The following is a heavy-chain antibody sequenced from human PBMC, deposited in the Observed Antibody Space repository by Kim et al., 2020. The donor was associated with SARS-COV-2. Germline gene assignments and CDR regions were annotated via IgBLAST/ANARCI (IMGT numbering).Heavy chain of an antibody. V-gene: IGHV3-11*06. D-gene: IGHD3-9*01. Sequence: GGSLRLSCAASGFTFSDYYMSWIRQAPGKGLEWVSYISSSSSYTNYADSVKGRFTISRDNAKNSLYLQMNSLRAEDTAVYYCARDRTFRYFDWSTSSDWYFDLWGRGTLVTVSS. CDR3: ARDRTFRYFDWSTSSDWYFDL. CDR2: ISSSSSYT. J-gene: IGHJ2*01. CDR1: GFTFSDYY.